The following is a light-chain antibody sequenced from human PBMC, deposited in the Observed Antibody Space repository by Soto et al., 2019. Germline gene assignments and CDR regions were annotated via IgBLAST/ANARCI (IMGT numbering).Light chain of an antibody. Sequence: QPVLTQAPSASAPLGASVKLTCSLSSGHSTYAIAWHQQQPDKGPRYLMNLKSDGSHSKGDGIPDRFSGSSSGAERYLIISSLQSEDEADYCCQTWGTGIHVVFGGGTKLTVL. CDR2: LKSDGSH. V-gene: IGLV4-69*01. CDR3: QTWGTGIHVV. J-gene: IGLJ2*01. CDR1: SGHSTYA.